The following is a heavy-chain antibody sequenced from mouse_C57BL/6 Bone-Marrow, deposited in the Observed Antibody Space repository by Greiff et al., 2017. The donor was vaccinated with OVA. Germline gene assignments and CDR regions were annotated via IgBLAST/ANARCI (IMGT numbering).Heavy chain of an antibody. CDR3: ARNKLGSDY. V-gene: IGHV1-82*01. D-gene: IGHD4-1*01. CDR1: GYAFSSSW. Sequence: VQLQESGPELVKPGASVKISCKASGYAFSSSWMNWVKQRPGKGLEWIGRIYPGDGDTNYNGKFKGKATLTADKSSSTAYMQLSSLTSEDSAVYFCARNKLGSDYWGQGTTLTVSS. CDR2: IYPGDGDT. J-gene: IGHJ2*01.